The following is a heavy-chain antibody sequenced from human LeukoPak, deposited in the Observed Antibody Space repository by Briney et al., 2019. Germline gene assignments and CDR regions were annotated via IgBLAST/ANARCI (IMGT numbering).Heavy chain of an antibody. D-gene: IGHD6-13*01. V-gene: IGHV4-59*08. Sequence: PSEALSLTCTVSGGATSSYYWSWIRQPPGKGLEWIGYIYYSGSTNYNPSLESRVTISVDTSKNQFSLKLSSVTAADTAMYFCARRSYSSSWHLDYWGQGTLVTVSS. CDR2: IYYSGST. CDR3: ARRSYSSSWHLDY. CDR1: GGATSSYY. J-gene: IGHJ4*02.